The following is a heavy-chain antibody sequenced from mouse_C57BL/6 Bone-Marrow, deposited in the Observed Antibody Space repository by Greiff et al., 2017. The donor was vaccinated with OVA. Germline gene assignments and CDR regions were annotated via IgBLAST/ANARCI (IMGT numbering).Heavy chain of an antibody. CDR2: ISYDGSN. CDR1: GYSITSGYY. D-gene: IGHD1-1*02. J-gene: IGHJ2*01. CDR3: ARLYYYGGRFDY. V-gene: IGHV3-6*01. Sequence: EVQLQESGPGLVKPSQSLSLTCSVTGYSITSGYYWNWIRQFPGNKLEWMGYISYDGSNNYNPSLKNRISITRDTSKNQFFLTLNSVTTEDTATYYCARLYYYGGRFDYWGQGTTLTVSS.